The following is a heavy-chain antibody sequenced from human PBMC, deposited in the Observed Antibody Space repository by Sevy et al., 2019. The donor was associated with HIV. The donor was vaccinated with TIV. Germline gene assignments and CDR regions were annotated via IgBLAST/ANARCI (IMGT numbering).Heavy chain of an antibody. Sequence: SETLSLTCTVSGGSISSYYWSWIRQPPGKGLEWIGYIYYSGSTNYNPSLKSRVAISVDTSKNQFSRMLSSVTAADTAVYYCATLGDMVVVPAAMGAFDIWGQGTMVTVSS. CDR3: ATLGDMVVVPAAMGAFDI. CDR2: IYYSGST. CDR1: GGSISSYY. D-gene: IGHD2-2*01. J-gene: IGHJ3*02. V-gene: IGHV4-59*01.